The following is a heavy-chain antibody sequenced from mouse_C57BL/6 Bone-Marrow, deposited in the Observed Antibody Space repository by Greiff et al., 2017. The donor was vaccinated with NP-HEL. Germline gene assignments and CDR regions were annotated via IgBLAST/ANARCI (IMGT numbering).Heavy chain of an antibody. D-gene: IGHD1-1*01. Sequence: QVQLQQSGAELMTPGASVQLSCKATGYTFTGYWIEWVKQRPGHGLEWLGEILPGSGSTNYNEKFKGKATFTADTSSNTAYMQLSSLTTEDAAIYYCASGGYYYVSYDYWGQGTTLTVSS. J-gene: IGHJ2*01. V-gene: IGHV1-9*01. CDR2: ILPGSGST. CDR3: ASGGYYYVSYDY. CDR1: GYTFTGYW.